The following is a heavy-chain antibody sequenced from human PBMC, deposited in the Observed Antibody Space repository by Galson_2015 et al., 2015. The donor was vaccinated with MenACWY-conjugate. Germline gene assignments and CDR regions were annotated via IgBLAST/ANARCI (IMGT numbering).Heavy chain of an antibody. D-gene: IGHD2-15*01. CDR2: IYYSGST. J-gene: IGHJ6*02. Sequence: ETLSLTCTVSGGSISSYYWSWIRQPRGGVLEWIGYIYYSGSTNYNPSLKSRVTISVDTSKNQFSLKLTSVTAADTAVYYCARGTVVVVAARVSYYYYGMDVWGQGTTVTVSS. V-gene: IGHV4-59*08. CDR3: ARGTVVVVAARVSYYYYGMDV. CDR1: GGSISSYY.